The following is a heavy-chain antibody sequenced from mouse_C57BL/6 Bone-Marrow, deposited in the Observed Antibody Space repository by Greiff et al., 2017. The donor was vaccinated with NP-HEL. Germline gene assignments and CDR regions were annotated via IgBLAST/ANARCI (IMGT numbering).Heavy chain of an antibody. J-gene: IGHJ4*01. CDR2: IDPNSGGT. CDR1: GYTFTSYW. V-gene: IGHV1-72*01. CDR3: EKSNYERNYYAMDY. D-gene: IGHD1-1*01. Sequence: QVQLQQPGAELVKPGASVKLSCKASGYTFTSYWMHWVKQRPGRGLEWIGRIDPNSGGTKYNEKFKSKATLTVDKPSSTAYMQLSSLTSEASEVYYCEKSNYERNYYAMDYWGQGTSVTVSS.